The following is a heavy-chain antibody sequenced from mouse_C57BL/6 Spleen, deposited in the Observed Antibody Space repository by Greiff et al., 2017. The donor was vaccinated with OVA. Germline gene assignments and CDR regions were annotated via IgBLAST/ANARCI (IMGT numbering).Heavy chain of an antibody. V-gene: IGHV2-2*01. CDR1: GFSLTSYG. D-gene: IGHD1-1*01. J-gene: IGHJ3*01. CDR3: AIYYGSRGFAY. CDR2: IWSGGST. Sequence: VMLVESGPGLVQPSQSLSITCTVSGFSLTSYGVHWVRQSPGKGLEWLGVIWSGGSTDYNAAFISRLSISKDNSKSQVFFKMNSLQADDTAIYYCAIYYGSRGFAYWGQGTLVTVSA.